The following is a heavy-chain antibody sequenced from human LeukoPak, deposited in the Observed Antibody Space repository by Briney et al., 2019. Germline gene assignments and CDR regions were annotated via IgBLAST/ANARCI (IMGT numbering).Heavy chain of an antibody. CDR2: INPSGGST. J-gene: IGHJ3*02. D-gene: IGHD3-10*01. V-gene: IGHV1-46*01. Sequence: ASVKVSCKASGYTFTSYYMHWVRQAPGQGLEWMGIINPSGGSTIYAQKFQGRVTMTEDTSTDTAYMELSSLRSEDTAVYYCATALRFGEYTRSYDAFDIWGQGTMVTVSS. CDR3: ATALRFGEYTRSYDAFDI. CDR1: GYTFTSYY.